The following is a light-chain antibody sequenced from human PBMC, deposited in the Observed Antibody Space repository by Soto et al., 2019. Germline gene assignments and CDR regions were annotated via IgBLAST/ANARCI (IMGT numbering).Light chain of an antibody. J-gene: IGLJ2*01. CDR2: ANS. CDR1: SSNIGAGYD. CDR3: QSYDSSLSVV. V-gene: IGLV1-40*01. Sequence: QSVLTQPPSVSGAPGQRVTISCTGSSSNIGAGYDVHWYQQLPGTAPKLLIYANSNRPSGVPDRFSGSKSGTSASLAITGLQADDEADYYCQSYDSSLSVVCGGGTKLTVL.